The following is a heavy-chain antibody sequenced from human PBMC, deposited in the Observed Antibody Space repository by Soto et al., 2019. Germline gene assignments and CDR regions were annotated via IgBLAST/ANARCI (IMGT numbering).Heavy chain of an antibody. J-gene: IGHJ3*02. D-gene: IGHD3-22*01. Sequence: GGSLRLSCAASGFTFSSYWMSWVRQAPGKGLEWVANIKQDGSEKYYVDSVKGRFTISRDNAKNSLYLQMNSLRAEDTAVYYCARVRITMIVVVIPDAFDIWGQGTMVTVSS. CDR1: GFTFSSYW. CDR2: IKQDGSEK. CDR3: ARVRITMIVVVIPDAFDI. V-gene: IGHV3-7*04.